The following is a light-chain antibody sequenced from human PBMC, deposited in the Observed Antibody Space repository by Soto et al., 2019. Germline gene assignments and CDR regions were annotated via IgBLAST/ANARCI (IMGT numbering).Light chain of an antibody. CDR3: SSYTRSSTYV. CDR2: EVS. CDR1: SSDVGGYNY. Sequence: QSVLTQPASVSGSPGQSITMSCTGTSSDVGGYNYVSWYQQHPGKAPKLMIYEVSNRPSGVSNRFSGSKSGNTASLTISGLQAEDEADYYCSSYTRSSTYVFGTGTK. J-gene: IGLJ1*01. V-gene: IGLV2-14*01.